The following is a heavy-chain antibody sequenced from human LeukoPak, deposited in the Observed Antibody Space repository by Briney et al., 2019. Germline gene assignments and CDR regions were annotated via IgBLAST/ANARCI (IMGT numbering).Heavy chain of an antibody. D-gene: IGHD3-10*01. V-gene: IGHV3-53*01. CDR1: GFTVSRNC. CDR3: ARVSGAFGEFYGMDV. Sequence: PGGSLRLSCAASGFTVSRNCMSWVRQAPGKGLKWVSVIYSGGSTYYADSVKGRFTISRDNSRNTLYLQMNSLRAEDTAVYYCARVSGAFGEFYGMDVWGQGTTVTVSS. J-gene: IGHJ6*02. CDR2: IYSGGST.